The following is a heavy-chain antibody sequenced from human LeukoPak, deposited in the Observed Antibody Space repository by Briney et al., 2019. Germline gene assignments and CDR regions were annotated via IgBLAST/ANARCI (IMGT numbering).Heavy chain of an antibody. J-gene: IGHJ4*02. D-gene: IGHD3-10*01. CDR3: AKDSRGRGVTGLNFDY. CDR1: GFTFDDYA. Sequence: PGRPLRLSCAASGFTFDDYAMHWVRQAPGKGLEWVSGISWNSGSIGYADSVKGRFTISRDNAKNSLYLQMNSLRAEVTALYYCAKDSRGRGVTGLNFDYWGQGTLVTVSS. CDR2: ISWNSGSI. V-gene: IGHV3-9*01.